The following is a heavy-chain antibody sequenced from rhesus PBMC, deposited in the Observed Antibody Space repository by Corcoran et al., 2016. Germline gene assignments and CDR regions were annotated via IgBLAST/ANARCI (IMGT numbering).Heavy chain of an antibody. CDR2: IYWDDDK. CDR3: ARHGRLDY. V-gene: IGHV2S1*01. CDR1: GFSLSTTNMG. J-gene: IGHJ4*01. Sequence: QVTLKESGPALVKPTQTLTLTCTFSGFSLSTTNMGVGWLRQPPGKALEWLSSIYWDDDKYYSTSLKSRLTISKDTSKNQVVLKVTNMDPLDTATYYCARHGRLDYWGQGVLVTVSS. D-gene: IGHD4-29*01.